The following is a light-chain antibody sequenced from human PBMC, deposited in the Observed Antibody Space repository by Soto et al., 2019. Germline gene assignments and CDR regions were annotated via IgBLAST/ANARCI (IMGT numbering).Light chain of an antibody. CDR1: QSVSSN. Sequence: EIVMTQSPATLSVSPGERATLSCRASQSVSSNLAWYQQKPGQAPRLLIYGASTRATGIPARFSGSGSGTEFTLTISSLQSEDFAVYYCQQYNNRPSTFGQETKLEIK. J-gene: IGKJ2*01. CDR3: QQYNNRPST. V-gene: IGKV3-15*01. CDR2: GAS.